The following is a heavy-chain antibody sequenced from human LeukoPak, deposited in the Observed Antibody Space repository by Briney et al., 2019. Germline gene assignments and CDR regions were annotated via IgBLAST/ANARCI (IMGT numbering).Heavy chain of an antibody. Sequence: PSETLSLTCTVSGGSISSYYWSWIRQPAGKGLEWIGRIYTSGSTNYNPSLKSRVTMSVDTPKNQFSLKLSSVTAADTAVYYCARHPRITIFGVVTDNWFDPWGQGTLVTVSS. J-gene: IGHJ5*02. CDR1: GGSISSYY. D-gene: IGHD3-3*01. V-gene: IGHV4-4*07. CDR2: IYTSGST. CDR3: ARHPRITIFGVVTDNWFDP.